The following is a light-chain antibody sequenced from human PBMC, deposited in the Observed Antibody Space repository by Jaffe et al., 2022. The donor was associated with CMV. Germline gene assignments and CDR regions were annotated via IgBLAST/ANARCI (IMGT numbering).Light chain of an antibody. V-gene: IGKV1-39*01. CDR3: QQSFSSPHT. CDR2: AAS. J-gene: IGKJ2*01. CDR1: ESIRIH. Sequence: DIQMTQSPSSLSASLGARVTIPCRASESIRIHLNWYQQKPGKAPKLLISAASRLQSGVPSRFSGSGSGTDFTLTISSLESEDFATYYCQQSFSSPHTFGQGTKLEIK.